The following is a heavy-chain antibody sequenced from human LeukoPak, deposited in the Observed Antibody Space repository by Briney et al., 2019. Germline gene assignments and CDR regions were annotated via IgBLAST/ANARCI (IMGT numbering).Heavy chain of an antibody. V-gene: IGHV3-30*04. CDR2: ISYDGSNK. D-gene: IGHD2-15*01. CDR3: ARVGYCSGGSCYSGPWYYYGMDV. Sequence: GGSLRLSCAASGFTFSSYAMHWVRQAPGKGLEWVAVISYDGSNKYYADSVKGRFTISRDNSKNTLYLQMNSLRAGDTAVYYCARVGYCSGGSCYSGPWYYYGMDVWGQGTTVTVSS. J-gene: IGHJ6*02. CDR1: GFTFSSYA.